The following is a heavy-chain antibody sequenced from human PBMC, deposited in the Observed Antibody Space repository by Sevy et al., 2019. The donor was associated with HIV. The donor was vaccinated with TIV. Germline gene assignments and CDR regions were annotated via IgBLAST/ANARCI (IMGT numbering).Heavy chain of an antibody. CDR3: ARDHTDGNTPGDDFDY. V-gene: IGHV3-74*01. J-gene: IGHJ4*02. CDR1: GFTFENYW. Sequence: GGSLRLSCAASGFTFENYWMHWVRQGPGKGLVWVSRINGDGSIRSYADSVKGRFTISRDNAKNTVYLQMNSLRVEDTAVYYCARDHTDGNTPGDDFDYWGQGIVVTVSS. D-gene: IGHD3-16*01. CDR2: INGDGSIR.